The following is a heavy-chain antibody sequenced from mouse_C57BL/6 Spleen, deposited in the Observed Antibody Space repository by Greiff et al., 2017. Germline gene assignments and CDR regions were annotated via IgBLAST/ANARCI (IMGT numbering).Heavy chain of an antibody. CDR3: ARYRPYYYAMDY. V-gene: IGHV1-26*01. D-gene: IGHD2-14*01. CDR2: INPNNGGT. J-gene: IGHJ4*01. CDR1: GYTFTDYY. Sequence: EVQLHQSGPELVKPGASVKISCKASGYTFTDYYMNWVKQSHGKSLEWIGDINPNNGGTSYNQKFKGKATLTVDKSSSTAYMELRSLTSEDSAVYYCARYRPYYYAMDYWGQGTSVTVSS.